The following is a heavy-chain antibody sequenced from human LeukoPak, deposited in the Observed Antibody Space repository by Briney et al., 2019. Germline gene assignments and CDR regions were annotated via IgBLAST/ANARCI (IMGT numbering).Heavy chain of an antibody. CDR1: GGSISSYY. Sequence: PSETLSLTCTVSGGSISSYYWSWIRQPPGKGLEWIGYIYYSGSTNYNPSLKSRVTISVDTSKNQFSLKLSSVTAADTAVYYCARGRADILTGHPLDYWGQGTLVTVSS. D-gene: IGHD3-9*01. CDR3: ARGRADILTGHPLDY. V-gene: IGHV4-59*12. CDR2: IYYSGST. J-gene: IGHJ4*02.